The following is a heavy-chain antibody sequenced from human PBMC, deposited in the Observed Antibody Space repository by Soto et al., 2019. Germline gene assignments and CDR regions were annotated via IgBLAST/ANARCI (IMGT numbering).Heavy chain of an antibody. J-gene: IGHJ5*02. CDR1: GGSISSGGYS. CDR2: IYHSGST. V-gene: IGHV4-30-2*01. Sequence: QLQLQQSGSGLVKPSQTLSLTCAVSGGSISSGGYSWSWIRQPPGKGLECIGYIYHSGSTYYNPSLKSRVTISVDRSKNQFSLKLSSLTAAVTAVYYCASRPSGSGFDPWGQGTLITVSS. CDR3: ASRPSGSGFDP. D-gene: IGHD1-26*01.